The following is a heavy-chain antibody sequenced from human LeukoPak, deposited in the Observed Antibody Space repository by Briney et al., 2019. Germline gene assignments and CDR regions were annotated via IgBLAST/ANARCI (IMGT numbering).Heavy chain of an antibody. J-gene: IGHJ4*02. Sequence: PSETLSLTCTVSGGPISSYYWSWIRQTPGKRLEWIGHIYYSGSTNYNPSLKSRVALSVDTSKNQFSLKLSSVTAADTAVYYCASRSSIWSGYQDTLYYFDSWGQGTLVTVSS. CDR3: ASRSSIWSGYQDTLYYFDS. CDR1: GGPISSYY. V-gene: IGHV4-59*01. D-gene: IGHD3-3*01. CDR2: IYYSGST.